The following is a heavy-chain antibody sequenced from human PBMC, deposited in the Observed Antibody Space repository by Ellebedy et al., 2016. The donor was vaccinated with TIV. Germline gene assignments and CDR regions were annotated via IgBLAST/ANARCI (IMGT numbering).Heavy chain of an antibody. J-gene: IGHJ4*02. CDR1: GAAFSSHA. V-gene: IGHV1-69*10. D-gene: IGHD3-22*01. CDR2: VVPMLRTT. Sequence: ASVKVSCKASGAAFSSHAVSWVRQAPGQGLEWMGGVVPMLRTTSYAEKFQGRVTITADQLGSTVSMELSSLRSEDAAVYYCARHSGYYWSYFDSWGQGTLVTVSS. CDR3: ARHSGYYWSYFDS.